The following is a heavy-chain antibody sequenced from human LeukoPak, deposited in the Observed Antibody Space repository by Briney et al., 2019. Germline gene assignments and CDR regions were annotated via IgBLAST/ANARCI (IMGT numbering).Heavy chain of an antibody. D-gene: IGHD1-1*01. Sequence: GGCLRLSCAASGFIFSRYWVNWVRQAPAKGQGWVANIKRDGSENNYVDSVKGRFNISRDNAKNSLYLQMNILRAEDTAVYYCMVTTRSGPFGYWGQGALVTVSS. J-gene: IGHJ4*02. CDR1: GFIFSRYW. CDR2: IKRDGSEN. V-gene: IGHV3-7*01. CDR3: MVTTRSGPFGY.